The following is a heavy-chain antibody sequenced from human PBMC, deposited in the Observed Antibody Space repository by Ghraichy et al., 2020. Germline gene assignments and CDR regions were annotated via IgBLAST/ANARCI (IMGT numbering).Heavy chain of an antibody. J-gene: IGHJ4*02. CDR2: ISGSGGST. CDR3: AKGIVGTVSASDY. D-gene: IGHD1-26*01. V-gene: IGHV3-23*01. CDR1: GFTFSHYA. Sequence: SCSASGFTFSHYAISWVRQAPGQGLEWVSSISGSGGSTYYADAVKGRFTISRDTSKNTPYLQMNSLRVDDTAVFFCAKGIVGTVSASDYWGQGTLVTVSS.